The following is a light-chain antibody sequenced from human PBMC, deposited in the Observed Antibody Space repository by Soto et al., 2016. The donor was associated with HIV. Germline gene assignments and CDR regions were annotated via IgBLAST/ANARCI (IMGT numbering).Light chain of an antibody. CDR1: ALPKQY. V-gene: IGLV3-25*03. Sequence: SYELTQPPSVSVSPGQTARITCSGDALPKQYAYWYQQKPGQAPVLVIYRDIERPSGIPERFSGSSSGTTVTLTISGVQAEDDADYYCRSADSSGTYRVFGGGTKLTVL. CDR3: RSADSSGTYRV. J-gene: IGLJ3*02. CDR2: RDI.